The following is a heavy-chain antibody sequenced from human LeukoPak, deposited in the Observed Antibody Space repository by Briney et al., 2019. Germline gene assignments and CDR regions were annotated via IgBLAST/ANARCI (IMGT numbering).Heavy chain of an antibody. CDR1: GHPFSSFT. V-gene: IGHV3-23*01. Sequence: PGGSLRLSCTVSGHPFSSFTLNWVRQSPGKGLEWVSAISGSGGTTYYADSVKGRFSISRDNSNNTLYLQMNSLRAEDTALYYCARGLVAVAESTKGYYYYYMDVWGKGTTVTVSS. J-gene: IGHJ6*03. CDR2: ISGSGGTT. CDR3: ARGLVAVAESTKGYYYYYMDV. D-gene: IGHD6-19*01.